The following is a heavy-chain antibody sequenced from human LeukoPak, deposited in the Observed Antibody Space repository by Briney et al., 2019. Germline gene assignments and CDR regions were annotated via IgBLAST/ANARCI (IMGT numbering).Heavy chain of an antibody. CDR3: ARDLYGSGSYYTPYFDY. CDR1: GFAFSNYV. CDR2: IWSDGSNQ. V-gene: IGHV3-33*01. D-gene: IGHD3-10*01. J-gene: IGHJ4*02. Sequence: GGSLRLSCAASGFAFSNYVIHWVRQAPGKGLEWVAVIWSDGSNQYYTDSVKGRFTISRDNSKNTLYLQMKSLTAEDTAVYYCARDLYGSGSYYTPYFDYWGQGTLVTVSS.